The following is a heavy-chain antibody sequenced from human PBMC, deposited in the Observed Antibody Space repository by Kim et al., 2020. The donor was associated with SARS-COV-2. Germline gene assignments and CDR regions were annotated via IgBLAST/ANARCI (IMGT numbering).Heavy chain of an antibody. D-gene: IGHD4-17*01. Sequence: SETLSLTCTVSGASIDSYYWSWIRQPPGKGLEWIGSIYDTETINFNPSLKSPVTLLVDTSKNQFSLKMSSVTAADTAVYYCARDLRLRGRNYRFFYMDV. CDR1: GASIDSYY. J-gene: IGHJ6*03. V-gene: IGHV4-59*01. CDR3: ARDLRLRGRNYRFFYMDV. CDR2: IYDTETI.